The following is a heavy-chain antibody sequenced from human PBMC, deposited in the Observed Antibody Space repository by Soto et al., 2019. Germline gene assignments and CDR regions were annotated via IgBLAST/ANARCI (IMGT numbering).Heavy chain of an antibody. CDR3: VKGNWAYSYNNWFDP. J-gene: IGHJ5*02. CDR2: LSGDGRST. Sequence: GSLRLSCSASGFTFRSYAIHWVRQAPGKGLEYVSALSGDGRSTYYADSVEGRFTVFRDNSKNTLFLQMSSLRVEDTAVYYCVKGNWAYSYNNWFDPWGQGTLVTVSS. CDR1: GFTFRSYA. V-gene: IGHV3-64D*06. D-gene: IGHD5-18*01.